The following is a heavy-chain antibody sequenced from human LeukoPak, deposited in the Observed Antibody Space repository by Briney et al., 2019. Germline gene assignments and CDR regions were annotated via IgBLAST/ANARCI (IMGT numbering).Heavy chain of an antibody. CDR2: ISWNSGSI. Sequence: PGGSLRLSCAASGFTFDDYAMHWVRQAPGKGLEWVSGISWNSGSIGYADSVKGRFTISRDNAKNSLYLQMNSLRAEDTALYYCAKDNRRWLGNFDYWGQGTLVTVSS. D-gene: IGHD5-24*01. CDR1: GFTFDDYA. V-gene: IGHV3-9*01. J-gene: IGHJ4*02. CDR3: AKDNRRWLGNFDY.